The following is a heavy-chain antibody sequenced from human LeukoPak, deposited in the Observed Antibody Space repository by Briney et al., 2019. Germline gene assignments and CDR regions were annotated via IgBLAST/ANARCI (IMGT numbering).Heavy chain of an antibody. CDR2: IRISGNTI. CDR1: GFTFSSYE. D-gene: IGHD1-26*01. J-gene: IGHJ3*02. Sequence: GGSLRLSCLASGFTFSSYEMNWVRQAPGKGLEWVSYIRISGNTIYYADSVKGRFTISRDNAKNSLYLQMNSLRAEDTALYYCARDGTGGVADAFDIWGQGTMVTVSS. CDR3: ARDGTGGVADAFDI. V-gene: IGHV3-48*03.